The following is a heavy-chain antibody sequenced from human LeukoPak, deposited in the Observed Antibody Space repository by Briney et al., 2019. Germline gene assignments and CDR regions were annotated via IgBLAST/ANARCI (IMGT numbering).Heavy chain of an antibody. CDR1: GGSFTTYA. Sequence: SVKVSCKASGGSFTTYAISWVRQAPGQGLEWMGVIIPIFGSANYAQKFQARLTITADKSTSTAYMELSSLRSEDTAVYYCARVGFFYFYYIDVWGKGTTVTVSS. J-gene: IGHJ6*03. D-gene: IGHD3-3*02. CDR3: ARVGFFYFYYIDV. CDR2: IIPIFGSA. V-gene: IGHV1-69*06.